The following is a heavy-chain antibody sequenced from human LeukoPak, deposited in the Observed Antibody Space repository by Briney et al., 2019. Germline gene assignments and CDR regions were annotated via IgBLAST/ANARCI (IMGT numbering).Heavy chain of an antibody. CDR1: GYTFTSYG. V-gene: IGHV1-18*01. J-gene: IGHJ3*02. D-gene: IGHD2/OR15-2a*01. Sequence: ASVKVSCKASGYTFTSYGFTWVRQAPGQGLEWMGWISAYNGNTNYARKVRGRVTLTTDTSTSTAYMELKSLRSDDTAVYYCARAPQYDPHAFDIWGQGTMVTVSS. CDR2: ISAYNGNT. CDR3: ARAPQYDPHAFDI.